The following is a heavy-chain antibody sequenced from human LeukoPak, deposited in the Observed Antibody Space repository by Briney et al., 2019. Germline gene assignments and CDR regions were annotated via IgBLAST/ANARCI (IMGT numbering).Heavy chain of an antibody. D-gene: IGHD6-6*01. J-gene: IGHJ5*02. Sequence: PGGSLRLSCAASGFTFSSYAMSWVRQAPGKGLVWVSRINSDGSSTSYADSVKGRFTISRDNAKNTLYLQMNSLRAEDTAVYYCARDIAARNWFDLWGQGTLVTVSS. CDR3: ARDIAARNWFDL. CDR2: INSDGSST. V-gene: IGHV3-74*01. CDR1: GFTFSSYA.